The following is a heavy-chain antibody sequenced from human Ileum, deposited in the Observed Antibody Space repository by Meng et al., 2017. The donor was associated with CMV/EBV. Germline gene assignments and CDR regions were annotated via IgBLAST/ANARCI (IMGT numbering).Heavy chain of an antibody. D-gene: IGHD2-2*02. CDR3: ARESRYCSSTSCYTGVKGYYYYGMDV. CDR2: IGISDTVT. V-gene: IGHV3-48*01. Sequence: GESLKISCAASGFTFSTHDMNWVRQAPGEGLEWVSYIGISDTVTSYADSVKGRFTISRDNAKNSLYLQMNSLRAEDTAVYYCARESRYCSSTSCYTGVKGYYYYGMDVWGQGTTVTVSS. J-gene: IGHJ6*02. CDR1: GFTFSTHD.